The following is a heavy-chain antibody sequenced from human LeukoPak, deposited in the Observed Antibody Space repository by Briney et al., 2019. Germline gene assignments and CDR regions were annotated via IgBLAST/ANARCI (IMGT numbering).Heavy chain of an antibody. CDR3: ATRLGRELPPYY. CDR1: GGSFSGYY. D-gene: IGHD1-26*01. V-gene: IGHV4-34*01. CDR2: INHSGST. J-gene: IGHJ4*02. Sequence: ASETLSLTCAVYGGSFSGYYWSWIRQPPGKGLEWIGEINHSGSTNYNPSLNSRVTISVDTSKNQFSLKLSSVTAADTAVYYCATRLGRELPPYYWGQGTLVTVSS.